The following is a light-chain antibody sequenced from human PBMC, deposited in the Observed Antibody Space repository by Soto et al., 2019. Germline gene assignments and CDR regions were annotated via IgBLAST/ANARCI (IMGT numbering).Light chain of an antibody. V-gene: IGLV6-57*04. CDR3: QSYGV. Sequence: LTKPHSVSESPGKTVTISCTRTSGSIASNYVQWYQQRPDSAPATLIYGDTLRPSGVPDRFSGSIDSSSNSASLTISGLQIEDEADYYCQSYGVFGGRTKLTVL. J-gene: IGLJ2*01. CDR1: SGSIASNY. CDR2: GDT.